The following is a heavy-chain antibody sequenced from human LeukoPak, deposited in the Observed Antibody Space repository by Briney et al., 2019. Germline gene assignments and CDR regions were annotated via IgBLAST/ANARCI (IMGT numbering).Heavy chain of an antibody. CDR2: ISSNGGST. CDR1: GFTFSSYA. D-gene: IGHD4-17*01. CDR3: VKDMTTVTTDRKSMDV. V-gene: IGHV3-64D*09. J-gene: IGHJ6*02. Sequence: PGGSLRLSCAASGFTFSSYAMHWVRQAPGKGLEYVSAISSNGGSTYYADSMKGRFTISRDNSKNTLYLQMSSLRPEDTAVYYCVKDMTTVTTDRKSMDVWGQGAAVTVSS.